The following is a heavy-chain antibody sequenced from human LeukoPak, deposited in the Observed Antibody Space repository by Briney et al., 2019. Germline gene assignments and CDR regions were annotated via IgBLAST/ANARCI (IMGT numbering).Heavy chain of an antibody. D-gene: IGHD5-12*01. CDR3: ARDPYSGYDKRVYYFDY. Sequence: GGSLRVSCAASGFTFNIYSLNWVRQAPGKGLEWVSSISSRGSYIYYADSVKGRFTISRDNASNSLYLQMNSLRAEDTAVYYCARDPYSGYDKRVYYFDYWGQGTLVTVSS. CDR2: ISSRGSYI. J-gene: IGHJ4*02. CDR1: GFTFNIYS. V-gene: IGHV3-21*01.